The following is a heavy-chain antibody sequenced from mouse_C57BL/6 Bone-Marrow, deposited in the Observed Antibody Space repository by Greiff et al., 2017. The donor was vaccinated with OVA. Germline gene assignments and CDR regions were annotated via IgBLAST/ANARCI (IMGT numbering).Heavy chain of an antibody. CDR3: ARDGIGFAY. V-gene: IGHV3-6*01. Sequence: EVKLQQSGPGLVKPSQSLSLTCSVTGYSITSGYYWNWIRQFPGNKLEWMGYISYDGSNNYNPSLKNRISITRDTSKNQFFLKLNSVTTEDTATYYCARDGIGFAYWGQGTLVTVSA. J-gene: IGHJ3*01. CDR2: ISYDGSN. CDR1: GYSITSGYY. D-gene: IGHD2-14*01.